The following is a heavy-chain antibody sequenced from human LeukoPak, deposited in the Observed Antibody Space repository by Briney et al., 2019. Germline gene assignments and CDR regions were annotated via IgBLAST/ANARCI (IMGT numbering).Heavy chain of an antibody. CDR3: ARGTAIAAAGHDY. CDR1: GGTFSSYA. J-gene: IGHJ4*02. V-gene: IGHV1-69*04. Sequence: SVKVSCKASGGTFSSYAISWVRQAPGQGLEWMGRIIPILGIANYAQKFQGRVTITADKSTSTAYMELSSLRSEDTAVYYCARGTAIAAAGHDYWGQGTLVTVSS. D-gene: IGHD6-13*01. CDR2: IIPILGIA.